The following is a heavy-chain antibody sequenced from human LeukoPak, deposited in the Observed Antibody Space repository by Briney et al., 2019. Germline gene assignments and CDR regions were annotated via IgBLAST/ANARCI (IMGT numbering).Heavy chain of an antibody. Sequence: ASVKVSCKASGYIFTGYYMHWVRQAPGQGLEWMGRINPNSGGTNYAQKLQGRVTMTTDTSTSTAYMELRSLRSDDTAVYYCARLYYDSSGYYNWFDPWGQGTLVTVSS. CDR3: ARLYYDSSGYYNWFDP. D-gene: IGHD3-22*01. CDR2: INPNSGGT. CDR1: GYIFTGYY. J-gene: IGHJ5*02. V-gene: IGHV1-2*06.